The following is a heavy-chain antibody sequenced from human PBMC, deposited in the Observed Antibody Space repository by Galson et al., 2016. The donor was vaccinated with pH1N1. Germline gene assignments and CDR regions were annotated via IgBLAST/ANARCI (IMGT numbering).Heavy chain of an antibody. CDR1: GFTFSQYR. CDR2: LNQDGSEI. CDR3: AGRIFDL. J-gene: IGHJ2*01. V-gene: IGHV3-7*01. Sequence: SLRLSCAASGFTFSQYRMHWVRQAPGKGLDWVANLNQDGSEIYYADSVKGRFTISRDNTENSLYLQMSSLRVEDTAVYFCAGRIFDLWGRGTLVTVSS.